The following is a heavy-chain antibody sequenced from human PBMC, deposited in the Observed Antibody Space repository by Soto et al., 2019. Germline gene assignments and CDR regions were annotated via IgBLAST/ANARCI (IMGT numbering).Heavy chain of an antibody. D-gene: IGHD3-10*01. CDR2: IKSKTDGGTT. V-gene: IGHV3-15*07. CDR1: GFTFSNLW. CDR3: TTDLWFGELLGY. J-gene: IGHJ4*02. Sequence: GGSLRLSCAASGFTFSNLWVSWVRQAPGKGLEWVGRIKSKTDGGTTDYAAPVKGRFTISRDDSKNTLYLQMNSLKTEDTAVYYCTTDLWFGELLGYWGQGTLVTVSS.